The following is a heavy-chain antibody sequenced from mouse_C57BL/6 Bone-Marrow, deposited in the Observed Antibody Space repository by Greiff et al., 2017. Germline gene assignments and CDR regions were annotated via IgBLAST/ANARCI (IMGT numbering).Heavy chain of an antibody. CDR3: ARHERYYDYEGYFDY. Sequence: QVQLQQSGAELVKPGASVKLSCKASGYIFTEYTIHWVKQRSGQCLEWIGWFYPGSGSIKYNERFKDKATLTADKSSNTDYMELSRLTSEDSAVYFCARHERYYDYEGYFDYWGQGTTLTVSS. CDR1: GYIFTEYT. J-gene: IGHJ2*01. CDR2: FYPGSGSI. V-gene: IGHV1-62-2*01. D-gene: IGHD2-4*01.